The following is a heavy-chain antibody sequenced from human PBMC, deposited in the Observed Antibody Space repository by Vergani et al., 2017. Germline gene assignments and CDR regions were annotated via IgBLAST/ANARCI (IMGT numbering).Heavy chain of an antibody. CDR2: INHSGST. CDR1: GGSFSGYY. CDR3: ARGFDDYGDYYYYYGMDV. Sequence: QVQLQESGPGLVKPSETLSLTCTVSGGSFSGYYWSWIRQPPGKGLEWIGEINHSGSTNYNPSLKSRVTISVETSKNQFSLKLSSVTAADTAVYYCARGFDDYGDYYYYYGMDVWGQGTTVTVSS. V-gene: IGHV4-34*01. J-gene: IGHJ6*02. D-gene: IGHD4-17*01.